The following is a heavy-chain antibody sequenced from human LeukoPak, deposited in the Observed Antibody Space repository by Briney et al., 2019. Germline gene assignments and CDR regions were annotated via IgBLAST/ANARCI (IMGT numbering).Heavy chain of an antibody. V-gene: IGHV4-4*07. CDR3: ARGDRYYYDSSGYFLY. D-gene: IGHD3-22*01. Sequence: SETLSLTCSVSGASISNYYWTWIRQPAGKGLEFIGLFYNSGSTNCNPSLKSRVTISVDTSKNQFSLRLSSVTAADTAVYYCARGDRYYYDSSGYFLYWGQGTLVTVSS. CDR1: GASISNYY. CDR2: FYNSGST. J-gene: IGHJ4*02.